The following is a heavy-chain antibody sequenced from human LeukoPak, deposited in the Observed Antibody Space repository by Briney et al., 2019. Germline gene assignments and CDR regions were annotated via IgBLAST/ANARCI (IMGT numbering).Heavy chain of an antibody. Sequence: SETLSLTCTVSDGSISSSSYYWGWIRQPPGKGLEWIGSIYYSGSTYYNPSLKSRVTISVDTSKSQFSLKLSSVTAADTAVYYCARDTRGDILTGAHAFDIWSQGTMVTVSS. CDR2: IYYSGST. CDR3: ARDTRGDILTGAHAFDI. V-gene: IGHV4-39*07. D-gene: IGHD3-9*01. J-gene: IGHJ3*02. CDR1: DGSISSSSYY.